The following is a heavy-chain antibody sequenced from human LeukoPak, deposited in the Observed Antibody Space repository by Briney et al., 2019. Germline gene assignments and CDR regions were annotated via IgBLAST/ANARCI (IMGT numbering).Heavy chain of an antibody. CDR1: GGSISSGDYY. V-gene: IGHV4-30-4*01. CDR2: IYYSGST. J-gene: IGHJ6*02. Sequence: SQTLSLTCTVSGGSISSGDYYWCWIRQPPGKGLEWIGDIYYSGSTYYHPSLKSRVTLSVDTSKNQFSLKLSSVTAADTAVYYCARDYYDSSGYYPYYYYGMDVWGQGTTVTVSS. CDR3: ARDYYDSSGYYPYYYYGMDV. D-gene: IGHD3-22*01.